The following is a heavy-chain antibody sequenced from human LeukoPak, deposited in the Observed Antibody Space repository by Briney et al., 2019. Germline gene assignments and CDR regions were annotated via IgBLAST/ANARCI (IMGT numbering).Heavy chain of an antibody. Sequence: GRSLRLSCAASGFTFSSYAMSWVRQAPGKGLEWVSAISGSGGSTYYADSVKGRFTISRDNSKNTLYLQMNSLRAEDTAVYYCAKGGGYSYGYLDYWGQGTLVTVSS. CDR3: AKGGGYSYGYLDY. D-gene: IGHD5-18*01. CDR1: GFTFSSYA. CDR2: ISGSGGST. V-gene: IGHV3-23*01. J-gene: IGHJ4*02.